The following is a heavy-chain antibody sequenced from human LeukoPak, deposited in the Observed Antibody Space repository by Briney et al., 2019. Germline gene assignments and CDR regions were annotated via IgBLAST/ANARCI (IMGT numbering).Heavy chain of an antibody. CDR1: GFTVSSNY. CDR2: IYSGGST. Sequence: GGSLRLSCAASGFTVSSNYMSWVRQAPGKGLEWVSVIYSGGSTYYADSVKGRFTISRDNSKNTLYLQMNSLRAEDTAVYYCARSGPYRDGYNSDYWGQGTLVTVSS. CDR3: ARSGPYRDGYNSDY. J-gene: IGHJ4*02. D-gene: IGHD5-24*01. V-gene: IGHV3-66*01.